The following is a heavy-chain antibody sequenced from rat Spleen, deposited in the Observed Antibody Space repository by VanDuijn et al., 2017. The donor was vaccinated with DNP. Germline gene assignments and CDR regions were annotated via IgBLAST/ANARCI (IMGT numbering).Heavy chain of an antibody. V-gene: IGHV5-20*01. CDR2: ILSDGSRT. Sequence: EVQLVESGGGLLQPGRSMKLSCAASGLLFYDYSLTWIRPAPRMCLDFVATILSDGSRTDYRDSVKGRFTISRDNAKTTLYLQMNSLRSEDTATYYCTRENYSSYIKPHYFDYWGQGVMVTVSS. CDR3: TRENYSSYIKPHYFDY. D-gene: IGHD1-2*01. J-gene: IGHJ2*01. CDR1: GLLFYDYS.